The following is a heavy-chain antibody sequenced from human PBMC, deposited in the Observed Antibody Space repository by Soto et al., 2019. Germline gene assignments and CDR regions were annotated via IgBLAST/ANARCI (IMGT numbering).Heavy chain of an antibody. CDR3: AKRWVAALPDYGMDV. V-gene: IGHV3-23*01. CDR2: ISGSGGST. CDR1: GCTFSSYA. J-gene: IGHJ6*02. D-gene: IGHD6-6*01. Sequence: GPLVPSCAASGCTFSSYAMSWVRRAPGKGLEWVSAISGSGGSTYYADSVKGRFTISRDNSKNTLYLQMNSLRAEDTAVYYCAKRWVAALPDYGMDVWGQGTRVTVYS.